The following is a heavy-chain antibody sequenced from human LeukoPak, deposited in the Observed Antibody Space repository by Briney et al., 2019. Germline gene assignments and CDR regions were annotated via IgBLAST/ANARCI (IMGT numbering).Heavy chain of an antibody. J-gene: IGHJ3*02. CDR2: ISSCSSYI. V-gene: IGHV3-21*01. Sequence: GGSLRLSCAASGFTFSSYSMNWVRQAPGKGLEWVSSISSCSSYIYYADSVKGRFTISRDNAKNSLYLQMNSLRAEDTAVYYCARDGFGRGAFDIWGQGTMVTVSS. CDR3: ARDGFGRGAFDI. CDR1: GFTFSSYS. D-gene: IGHD3-16*01.